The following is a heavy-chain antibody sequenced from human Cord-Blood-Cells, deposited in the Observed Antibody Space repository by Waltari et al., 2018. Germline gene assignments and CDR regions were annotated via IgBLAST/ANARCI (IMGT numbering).Heavy chain of an antibody. CDR2: INPSGGST. D-gene: IGHD3-10*01. CDR3: ATPRYYGSGSYFDY. CDR1: EYTFSSYY. V-gene: IGHV1-46*01. Sequence: QEQLVQSLAAVKTPGAAVKVSCKASEYTFSSYYIYWVRQAPGQGLEWMGIINPSGGSTSYAQKFQGRVTMTRDTSTSTVYMELSSLRSEDTAVYYCATPRYYGSGSYFDYWGQGTLVTVSS. J-gene: IGHJ4*02.